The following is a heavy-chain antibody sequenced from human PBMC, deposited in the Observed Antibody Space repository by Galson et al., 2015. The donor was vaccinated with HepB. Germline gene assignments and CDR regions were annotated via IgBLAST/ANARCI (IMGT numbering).Heavy chain of an antibody. J-gene: IGHJ3*02. CDR1: GFTFSNSA. CDR3: AKHYHDSSERGDAFDI. CDR2: VSGTDGGT. V-gene: IGHV3-23*01. Sequence: SLRLSCAASGFTFSNSAMSWVRQAPGKGLDWVSAVSGTDGGTYYADSVKGQFTISRDDAKNTLYLQMNSLRAEDTAVYYCAKHYHDSSERGDAFDIWGPGTMVTVSS. D-gene: IGHD3-22*01.